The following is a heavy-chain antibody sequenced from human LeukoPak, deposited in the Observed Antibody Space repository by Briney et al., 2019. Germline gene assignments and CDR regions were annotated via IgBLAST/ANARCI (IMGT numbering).Heavy chain of an antibody. Sequence: ASVKVTCKGSAYIFTSYSNSWLRQPPGQGLEWMGWISAYNGNTNYAQKLQGRVTMTTDTSTSTAYMELRSLRSDDTAVYYCARAITSDDPSCDPSGQGTLVTVSS. CDR2: ISAYNGNT. CDR3: ARAITSDDPSCDP. CDR1: AYIFTSYS. V-gene: IGHV1-18*01. D-gene: IGHD2-15*01. J-gene: IGHJ5*02.